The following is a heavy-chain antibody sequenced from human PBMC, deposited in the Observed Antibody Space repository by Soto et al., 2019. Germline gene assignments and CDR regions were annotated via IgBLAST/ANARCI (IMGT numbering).Heavy chain of an antibody. J-gene: IGHJ6*02. CDR1: GGSISSGGYS. CDR2: IYHSGST. D-gene: IGHD3-10*01. CDR3: ARASDYGSGTDAGYYYYGMDV. Sequence: SETLSLTCAVSGGSISSGGYSWSWIRQPPGKGLEWIGYIYHSGSTYYNPSLKSRVTISVDRSKNQFSLKLSSVTAADTAVYYCARASDYGSGTDAGYYYYGMDVWGQGTTVTVSS. V-gene: IGHV4-30-2*01.